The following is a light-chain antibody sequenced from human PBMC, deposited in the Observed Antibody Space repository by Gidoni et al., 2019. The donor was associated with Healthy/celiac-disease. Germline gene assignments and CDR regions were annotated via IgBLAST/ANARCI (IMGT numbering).Light chain of an antibody. Sequence: EIVLTQSPGTLSLSPGERATLSCRASQSVSNSYLAWYQPKPGQAPRLPIYGASSRATGIPDRFSGSGSGTDFTLTISRLEPEDFAVYYCQQYGSSPVGTFGQGTKVEIK. CDR2: GAS. J-gene: IGKJ1*01. CDR1: QSVSNSY. V-gene: IGKV3-20*01. CDR3: QQYGSSPVGT.